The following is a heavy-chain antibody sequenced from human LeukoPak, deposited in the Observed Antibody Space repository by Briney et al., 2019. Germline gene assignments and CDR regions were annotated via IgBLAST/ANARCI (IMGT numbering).Heavy chain of an antibody. Sequence: PSETLSLTCTVSGASISSTTYYWGWIRQPPRKGLEWIASIYYSGSTYYNPSLKSRVTISVDTSKNQFSLKLSSVTAADTAVYYCARGVRTVTTFLMESDAFDIWGQGTMVTVSS. J-gene: IGHJ3*02. D-gene: IGHD4-17*01. CDR3: ARGVRTVTTFLMESDAFDI. V-gene: IGHV4-39*07. CDR1: GASISSTTYY. CDR2: IYYSGST.